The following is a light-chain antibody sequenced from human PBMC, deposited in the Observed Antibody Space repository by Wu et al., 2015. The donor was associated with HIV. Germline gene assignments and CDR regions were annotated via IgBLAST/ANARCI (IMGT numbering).Light chain of an antibody. CDR1: QNVTSN. CDR2: GAS. J-gene: IGKJ1*01. CDR3: QQYNDWPRT. Sequence: ESVLTQSPATLSVSPGERAILSCRASQNVTSNLAWYQQKPGQAPRLLIYGASTRATDIPARFSGLGSGTEFILIISSLQSEDFAVYYCQQYNDWPRTFGQGTRVDIK. V-gene: IGKV3-15*01.